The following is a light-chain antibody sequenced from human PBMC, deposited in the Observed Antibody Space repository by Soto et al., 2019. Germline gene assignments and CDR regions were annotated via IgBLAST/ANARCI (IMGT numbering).Light chain of an antibody. Sequence: QSVLTQPASVSGSPGQSITISCTGTSSDVGGYNYVSWYQHHPGKAPKLMIFDVSNRPSGVSNRFSGSKSGNTASLTISGLQPEEEADYYCSSYTTTNTRQIVFGSGPKLTVL. CDR2: DVS. V-gene: IGLV2-14*03. J-gene: IGLJ1*01. CDR1: SSDVGGYNY. CDR3: SSYTTTNTRQIV.